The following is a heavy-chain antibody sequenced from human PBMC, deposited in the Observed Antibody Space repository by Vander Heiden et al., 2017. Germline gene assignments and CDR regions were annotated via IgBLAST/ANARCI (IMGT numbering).Heavy chain of an antibody. J-gene: IGHJ4*02. CDR2: ISWNSGSI. D-gene: IGHD1-26*01. CDR3: AKDSSSDGSYYYFDY. CDR1: GFTFDDYA. V-gene: IGHV3-9*01. Sequence: EVQLVESGGGLVQPGRSLRLSCAASGFTFDDYAMHWVRQARGKGLEWVSGISWNSGSIGYADSVKGRFTISRDNAKNSLYLQMNSLRAEDTALYYCAKDSSSDGSYYYFDYWGQGTLVTVSS.